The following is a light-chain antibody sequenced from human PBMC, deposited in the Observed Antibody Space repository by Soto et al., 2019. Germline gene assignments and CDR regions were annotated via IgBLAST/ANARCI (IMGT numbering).Light chain of an antibody. J-gene: IGLJ3*02. CDR1: SSNIGAGYD. V-gene: IGLV1-40*01. Sequence: QSVLTQPPSVSGAPGQRVTISCTGRSSNIGAGYDVHWYQQLPGTAPKLLIFANNNRPSGVPDRFSGSKSGNTASLTISGLQAEDEADYYCCSFAGSNSWVFGGGTKLTVL. CDR2: ANN. CDR3: CSFAGSNSWV.